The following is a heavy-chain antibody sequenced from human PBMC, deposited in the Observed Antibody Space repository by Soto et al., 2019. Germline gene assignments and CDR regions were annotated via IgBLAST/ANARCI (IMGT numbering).Heavy chain of an antibody. Sequence: ELGSPTQSLTLYCSFSGVSLRTTKKCVSWIPQPPGKALEWLARIDWDDDKYYDTSLETRLTISKDSSLNLRSVTAADTAVYYCARAPRNLRYFDWFPYYFDYWGQGILVTVSS. J-gene: IGHJ4*02. D-gene: IGHD3-9*01. V-gene: IGHV2-70*08. CDR3: ARAPRNLRYFDWFPYYFDY. CDR2: IDWDDDK. CDR1: GVSLRTTKKC.